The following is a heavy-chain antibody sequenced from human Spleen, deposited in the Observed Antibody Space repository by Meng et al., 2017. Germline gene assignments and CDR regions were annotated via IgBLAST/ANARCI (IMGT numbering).Heavy chain of an antibody. CDR3: ATGPRGVLRFCEWQN. V-gene: IGHV1-69*06. CDR2: IIPIFDET. CDR1: GGTFSSYA. J-gene: IGHJ4*02. Sequence: SVKVSCKASGGTFSSYAISWVRQAPGQGLEGMGGIIPIFDETNYAQKFQGRVTITADKSTTTIYMGLSSLRSEDTAVYYCATGPRGVLRFCEWQNWGQGTLVTVSS. D-gene: IGHD3-3*01.